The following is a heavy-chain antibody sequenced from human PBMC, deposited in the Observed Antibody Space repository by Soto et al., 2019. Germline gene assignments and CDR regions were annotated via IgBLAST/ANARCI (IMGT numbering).Heavy chain of an antibody. CDR3: ARQAPEYISSGWYRNAFDI. CDR1: GYSFTSYW. Sequence: GESLKISCKGSGYSFTSYWIGWVRQMPGKGLEWMGIIYPGDSDTRYSPSFQGQVTISADKSISTAYLQWSSLKASDTAMYYCARQAPEYISSGWYRNAFDIWGQGTMVTVSS. D-gene: IGHD6-19*01. J-gene: IGHJ3*02. CDR2: IYPGDSDT. V-gene: IGHV5-51*01.